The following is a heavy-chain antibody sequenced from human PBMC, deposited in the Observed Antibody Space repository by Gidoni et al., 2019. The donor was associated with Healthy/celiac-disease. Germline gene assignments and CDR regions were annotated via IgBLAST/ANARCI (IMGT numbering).Heavy chain of an antibody. D-gene: IGHD3-3*01. J-gene: IGHJ4*02. Sequence: EVQLLESGGGLVQPGGSLRLSCAASGFTFSSYAMSWVRQAPGKGLEWVSASSGSGGSTYDADSVKGRFTISRDNSKNTLYLQMNSLRAEDTAVYYCAKDRVVIIPFDYGGQGTLVTVSS. V-gene: IGHV3-23*01. CDR1: GFTFSSYA. CDR2: SSGSGGST. CDR3: AKDRVVIIPFDY.